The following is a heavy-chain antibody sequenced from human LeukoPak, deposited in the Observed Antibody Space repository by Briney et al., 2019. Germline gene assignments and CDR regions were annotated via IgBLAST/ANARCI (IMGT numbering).Heavy chain of an antibody. V-gene: IGHV1-2*02. Sequence: SVKVSCKACGYTLTDYYIHWVRQAPGQGLEWMGWMNTNSGDTNSAQSFQGRVTMTRETSISTAYMELSRLRFDDTAVYYCARVRRYYYGMDVWGQGTTVTVSS. CDR3: ARVRRYYYGMDV. J-gene: IGHJ6*02. CDR2: MNTNSGDT. CDR1: GYTLTDYY.